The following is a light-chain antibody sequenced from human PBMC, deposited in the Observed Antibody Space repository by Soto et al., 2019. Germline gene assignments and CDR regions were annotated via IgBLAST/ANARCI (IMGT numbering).Light chain of an antibody. V-gene: IGLV2-14*01. J-gene: IGLJ2*01. CDR2: DVS. CDR3: SSYTISSTSVV. Sequence: QSALTQPASVSGSPGQSITISCTGTSSDVGGYNYVSWYQQHPGKAPKLMIYDVSNRPSWVSNRFSGSKSGNTASLTISGLQAEDEADYYCSSYTISSTSVVFGGGTKLTVL. CDR1: SSDVGGYNY.